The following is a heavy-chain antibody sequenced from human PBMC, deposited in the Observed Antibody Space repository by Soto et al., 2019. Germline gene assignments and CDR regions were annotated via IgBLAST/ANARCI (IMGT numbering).Heavy chain of an antibody. V-gene: IGHV1-46*01. CDR3: ARDLRAGGDF. J-gene: IGHJ4*02. CDR2: INPRADST. CDR1: GYTLSDAN. D-gene: IGHD1-26*01. Sequence: QVQLVQSGAEVKKPGASVKVSCKASGYTLSDANINWVRQAPGQGPEWMGIINPRADSTNYAQKFQGRVTLTSDTSTRTVYMELSSLSSEDTAVYYCARDLRAGGDFWGQGTLVTVSS.